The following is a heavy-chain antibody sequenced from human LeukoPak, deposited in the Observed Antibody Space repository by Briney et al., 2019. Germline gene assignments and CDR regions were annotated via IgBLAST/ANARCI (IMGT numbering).Heavy chain of an antibody. CDR1: GGSISSYY. V-gene: IGHV4-4*09. CDR3: ARWSQNPYYYHMDV. J-gene: IGHJ6*03. Sequence: SETLSLTCTVSGGSISSYYWSWIRQPPGKGLEWIGYIYTSGSTNYNPSLKSRVTISVDTSKNQFSLKLSSVTAADTAVYYCARWSQNPYYYHMDVWGKGTTVTVSS. CDR2: IYTSGST. D-gene: IGHD1-14*01.